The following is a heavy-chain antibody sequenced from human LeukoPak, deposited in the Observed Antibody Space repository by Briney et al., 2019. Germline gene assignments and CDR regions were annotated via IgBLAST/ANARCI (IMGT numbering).Heavy chain of an antibody. V-gene: IGHV3-30*18. CDR1: GFTFSSYG. CDR2: ISYDGSNK. D-gene: IGHD6-13*01. Sequence: GRSLRLSCAASGFTFSSYGMHWVRQAPGKGLEWVAVISYDGSNKYYADSVKGRFTISRDNSKNTLYLQMNSLRAEDTAVYYCAKGLGSSWPNWFDPWGQGTLVTVSS. J-gene: IGHJ5*02. CDR3: AKGLGSSWPNWFDP.